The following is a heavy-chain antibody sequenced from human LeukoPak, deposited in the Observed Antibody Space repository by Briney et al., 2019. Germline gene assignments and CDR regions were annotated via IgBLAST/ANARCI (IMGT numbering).Heavy chain of an antibody. V-gene: IGHV4-59*01. CDR2: IYNRGNT. J-gene: IGHJ4*02. D-gene: IGHD2/OR15-2a*01. CDR1: GGSISSYY. CDR3: AKDGLLSPTQFDY. Sequence: SETLSLTCTVSGGSISSYYWSWIRQPPGKGLEWIGYIYNRGNTNYNPSLKSRVTISEDTSKNQFSLKLSSVTAADTAVYYCAKDGLLSPTQFDYWGQGTLVTVSS.